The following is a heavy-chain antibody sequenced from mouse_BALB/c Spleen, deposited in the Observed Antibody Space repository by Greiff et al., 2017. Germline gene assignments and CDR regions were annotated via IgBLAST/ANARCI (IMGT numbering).Heavy chain of an antibody. D-gene: IGHD2-3*01. Sequence: EVQGVESGGGLVQPGGSLRLSCATSGFTFTDYYMSWVRQPPGKALEWLGFIRNKANGYTTEYSASVKGRFTISRDNSQSILYLQMNTLRAEDSATDYCARAHDGYYLHWYFDVWGAGTTVTVSS. CDR1: GFTFTDYY. CDR2: IRNKANGYTT. V-gene: IGHV7-3*02. CDR3: ARAHDGYYLHWYFDV. J-gene: IGHJ1*01.